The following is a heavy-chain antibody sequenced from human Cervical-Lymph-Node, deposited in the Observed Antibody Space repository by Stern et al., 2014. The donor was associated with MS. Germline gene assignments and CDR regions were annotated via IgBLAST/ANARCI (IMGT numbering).Heavy chain of an antibody. CDR3: ARKARGAFDI. CDR1: GSTFSDYS. J-gene: IGHJ3*02. V-gene: IGHV3-48*01. CDR2: ISSGSSTI. Sequence: EVQLVQSGGGLVQPGGSLRLSCAASGSTFSDYSMNWVRQAPGKGLEWISYISSGSSTIYYADSVKGRFTISRDNAKTSLYLQMNNLRVEDTAVYYCARKARGAFDIWGQGTMVTVSS.